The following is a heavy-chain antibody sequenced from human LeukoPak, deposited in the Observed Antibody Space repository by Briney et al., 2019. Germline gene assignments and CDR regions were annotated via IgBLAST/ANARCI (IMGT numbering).Heavy chain of an antibody. D-gene: IGHD5-18*01. CDR3: AKLTWIQLRGY. V-gene: IGHV3-23*01. J-gene: IGHJ4*02. Sequence: GGSLRLSCAASGFTLSNNDMSWVRQAPGKGLEWVSAISGGGGRTHYADSVKGRFTISGDNSKNTLYLQMNSLRAEDTAVYYCAKLTWIQLRGYWGQGTLVTVSS. CDR1: GFTLSNND. CDR2: ISGGGGRT.